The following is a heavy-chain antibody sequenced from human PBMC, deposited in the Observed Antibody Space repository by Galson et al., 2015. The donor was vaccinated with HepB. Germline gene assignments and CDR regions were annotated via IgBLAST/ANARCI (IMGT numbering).Heavy chain of an antibody. V-gene: IGHV3-23*01. Sequence: SLRVSCAASGFSFSSNAMSWVRQVPGKGLEWVPEISGSGGRTDYADSVKGRFSISRDNSRNTLYLQMNSLRVDDTAVYFCARAPIYYFDLWGQGTPVTVSS. CDR1: GFSFSSNA. CDR2: ISGSGGRT. CDR3: ARAPIYYFDL. J-gene: IGHJ4*02.